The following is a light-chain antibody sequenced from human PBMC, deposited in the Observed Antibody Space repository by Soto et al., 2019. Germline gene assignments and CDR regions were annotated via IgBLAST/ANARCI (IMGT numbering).Light chain of an antibody. Sequence: QLVLTQSPSASASLGASVKLTCTLNSGHSSYAIAWHQQQPEKGPRYLMKVNSDGSHSKGDGIPDRFSGSSSGAERYLTISSLQSEDEADYYCQTWGTGNVVFGGGTKVTVL. CDR1: SGHSSYA. CDR3: QTWGTGNVV. CDR2: VNSDGSH. J-gene: IGLJ2*01. V-gene: IGLV4-69*01.